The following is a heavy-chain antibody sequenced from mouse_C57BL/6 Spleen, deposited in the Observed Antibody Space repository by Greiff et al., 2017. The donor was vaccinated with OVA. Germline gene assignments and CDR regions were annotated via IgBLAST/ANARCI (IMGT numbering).Heavy chain of an antibody. CDR2: IHPNSGST. D-gene: IGHD2-4*01. V-gene: IGHV1-64*01. J-gene: IGHJ3*01. CDR1: GYTFTSYW. CDR3: SGDYDRSGFAY. Sequence: QVQLQQPGAELVKPGASVKLSCKASGYTFTSYWMHWVKQRPGQGLEWIGMIHPNSGSTNYNEKFKSKATLTVDKSSSTAYMQLSSLTSKDSAVYYCSGDYDRSGFAYWGQGTLVTVSA.